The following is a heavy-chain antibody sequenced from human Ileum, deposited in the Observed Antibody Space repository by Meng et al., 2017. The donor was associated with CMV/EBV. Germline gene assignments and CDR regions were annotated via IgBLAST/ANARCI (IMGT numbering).Heavy chain of an antibody. Sequence: YTFTSYVIGGVRQTPGKGLEWMGIIYPGDLDIRYSPSFQGQVTISVDKSTSTAYLQLSSLKASDSAMYYCARGRLGLGSYYRNWFDSWGQGTLVTVSS. CDR1: YTFTSYV. V-gene: IGHV5-51*01. D-gene: IGHD3-10*01. CDR3: ARGRLGLGSYYRNWFDS. J-gene: IGHJ5*01. CDR2: IYPGDLDI.